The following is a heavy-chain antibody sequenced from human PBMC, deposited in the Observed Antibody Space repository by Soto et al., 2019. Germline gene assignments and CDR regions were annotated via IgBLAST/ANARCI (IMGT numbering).Heavy chain of an antibody. CDR1: GYSFTSYW. Sequence: GASLKISCKGSGYSFTSYWISWVRQMPGKGLEWMGRIDPSDSYTNYSPSFQGHVTISADKSISTAYLQWSSLKASDTAMYYCARLDYYDSSGYYNWFDPWGQGTLVTVSS. V-gene: IGHV5-10-1*01. D-gene: IGHD3-22*01. CDR3: ARLDYYDSSGYYNWFDP. J-gene: IGHJ5*02. CDR2: IDPSDSYT.